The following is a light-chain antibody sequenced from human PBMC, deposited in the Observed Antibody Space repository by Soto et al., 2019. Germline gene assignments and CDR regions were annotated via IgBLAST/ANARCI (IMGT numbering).Light chain of an antibody. CDR2: EVS. V-gene: IGLV2-14*01. CDR1: SSDIGGYNY. Sequence: QSALTQPASVSGSPGQSITISCTGTSSDIGGYNYVSWYQQHPAKAPKLMIYEVSNRPSGVSHRFSGSKSGNTASLTISGLQAEDEADYYFSSYTSFTTRFIFGTGTKVTVL. CDR3: SSYTSFTTRFI. J-gene: IGLJ1*01.